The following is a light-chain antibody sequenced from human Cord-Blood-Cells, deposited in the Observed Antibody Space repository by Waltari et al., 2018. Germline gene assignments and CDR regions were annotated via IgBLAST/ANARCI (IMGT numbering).Light chain of an antibody. CDR2: GAS. CDR1: QSVSSN. CDR3: QQYNNWPPFT. Sequence: IVMPQFPATLSVSPGERATHSCRASQSVSSNLAWYQQKPGPAPRLLIFGASTRATSIPARFSGSGSGTEFTLTISSLQSEDYAVYYCQQYNNWPPFTFGPGTKVDIK. J-gene: IGKJ3*01. V-gene: IGKV3-15*01.